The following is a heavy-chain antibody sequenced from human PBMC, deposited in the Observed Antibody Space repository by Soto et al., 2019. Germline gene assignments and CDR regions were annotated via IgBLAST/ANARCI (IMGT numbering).Heavy chain of an antibody. CDR1: GYTFTTYG. J-gene: IGHJ4*02. CDR3: SRALAVANGAFDY. D-gene: IGHD6-19*01. V-gene: IGHV1-18*01. Sequence: ASVKVSCKSSGYTFTTYGISWVRQAPGQGLEWMGWISAYNGNTNYAQKLQGRVTMTTDTSTRTAYMELRSLRSDDTAVYFCSRALAVANGAFDYWGQGTLVTAPQ. CDR2: ISAYNGNT.